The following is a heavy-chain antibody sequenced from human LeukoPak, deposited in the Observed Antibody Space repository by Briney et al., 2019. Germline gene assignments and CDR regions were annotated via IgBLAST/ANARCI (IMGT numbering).Heavy chain of an antibody. CDR2: INPNSGGT. J-gene: IGHJ4*02. V-gene: IGHV1-2*02. Sequence: ASVTVSCKASGYTFTDYYMHWVRQAPGQGLQWMGWINPNSGGTDYAQNFQGRVTMTRDTSISTAYMELSRLRSDDTAVYYCAKDGYDPGSIDYWGQGTLVTVSS. CDR3: AKDGYDPGSIDY. D-gene: IGHD5-12*01. CDR1: GYTFTDYY.